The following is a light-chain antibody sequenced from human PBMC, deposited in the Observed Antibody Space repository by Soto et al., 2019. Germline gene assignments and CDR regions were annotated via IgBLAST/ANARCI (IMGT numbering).Light chain of an antibody. Sequence: DIQLTQYPSFLSASVGDRVTITCRASQEISSHLAWYQQKPGKDPKLLIYAASTLQSGVPSGFVGSGSGTEVTLTINSLQPEDFATYYCQQFKTYPLTFGGGTKVEIK. CDR3: QQFKTYPLT. CDR1: QEISSH. J-gene: IGKJ4*01. V-gene: IGKV1-9*01. CDR2: AAS.